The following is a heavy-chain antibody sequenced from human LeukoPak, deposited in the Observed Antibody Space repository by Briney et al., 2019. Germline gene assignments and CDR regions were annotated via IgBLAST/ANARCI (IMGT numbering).Heavy chain of an antibody. CDR2: IIPILGIA. Sequence: SVKVSCKASGGTFSSYAISWVRQAPGQGLEWMGRIIPILGIANYAQKFQGRVTVTADKSTSTAYMELSSLRSEDTAVYYCARDMDNYYYGMDVWGQGTTVTVSS. D-gene: IGHD2-2*03. J-gene: IGHJ6*02. CDR3: ARDMDNYYYGMDV. V-gene: IGHV1-69*04. CDR1: GGTFSSYA.